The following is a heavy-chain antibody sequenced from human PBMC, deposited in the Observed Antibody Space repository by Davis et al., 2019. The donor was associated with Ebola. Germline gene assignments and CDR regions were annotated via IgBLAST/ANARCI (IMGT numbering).Heavy chain of an antibody. D-gene: IGHD1-26*01. CDR2: IIPIFGTA. J-gene: IGHJ6*03. Sequence: SVKVSCKASGGTFSSYAISWVRQAPGQGLEWMGGIIPIFGTANYAQKFQGRVTITADESTSTAYMELCSLRSEDTAVYYCARDRHQWELRQHYYYYMDVWGKGTTVTVSS. CDR1: GGTFSSYA. CDR3: ARDRHQWELRQHYYYYMDV. V-gene: IGHV1-69*13.